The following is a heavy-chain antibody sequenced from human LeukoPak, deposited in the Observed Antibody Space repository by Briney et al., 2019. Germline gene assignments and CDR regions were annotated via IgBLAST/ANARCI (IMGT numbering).Heavy chain of an antibody. CDR2: IYYSGST. V-gene: IGHV4-39*01. CDR1: GGSISSSSYY. D-gene: IGHD4-17*01. CDR3: AGSTVTTNYYYYMDV. Sequence: SETLSLTCTVSGGSISSSSYYWGWIRQPPGKGLEWIGSIYYSGSTYYNPSLKSRVTISVDTSKNQFSLKLSSVTAADTAVYYCAGSTVTTNYYYYMDVWGKGTTVTASS. J-gene: IGHJ6*03.